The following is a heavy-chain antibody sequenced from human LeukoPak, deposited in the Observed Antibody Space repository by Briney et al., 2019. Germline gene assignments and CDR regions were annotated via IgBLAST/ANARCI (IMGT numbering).Heavy chain of an antibody. V-gene: IGHV3-23*01. CDR1: GFIFSSYG. D-gene: IGHD6-19*01. J-gene: IGHJ4*02. CDR3: AKEGQTVAGNGYFDY. Sequence: GGSLRLSCAASGFIFSSYGMSWVRQAPGKGLEWVSSISGTGIDTYYADSVKGRFTVSRDNSQNTLYLHMKSLRDEDTALYYYAKEGQTVAGNGYFDYWGQGTLVTVSS. CDR2: ISGTGIDT.